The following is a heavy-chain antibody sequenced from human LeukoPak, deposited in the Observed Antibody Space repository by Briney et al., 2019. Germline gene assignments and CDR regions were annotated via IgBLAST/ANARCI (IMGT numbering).Heavy chain of an antibody. CDR2: ISAYNGNT. CDR1: GYTFTSYG. D-gene: IGHD6-19*01. Sequence: ASVKVSCKASGYTFTSYGISWVRQAPGQGLEWMGWISAYNGNTNYAQKLQGRVTMTTDTSTSTAYMELRSLRSDDTAVYYCARVVVGSGWYNGEGVFDPWGQGTLVTVSS. V-gene: IGHV1-18*01. J-gene: IGHJ5*02. CDR3: ARVVVGSGWYNGEGVFDP.